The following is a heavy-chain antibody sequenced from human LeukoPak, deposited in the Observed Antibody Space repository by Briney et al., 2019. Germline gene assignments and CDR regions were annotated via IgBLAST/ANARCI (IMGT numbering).Heavy chain of an antibody. Sequence: PGGSLRLSCAASGFTFSSYSMNWVRQAPGKGLEWVSSISSSSSYIYYADSVKGRFTIYRDNAKNSLYLQVNSLRAEDTAVYYCARAPFGSSSNYWGQGTLVTVSS. CDR1: GFTFSSYS. J-gene: IGHJ4*02. CDR2: ISSSSSYI. D-gene: IGHD1-26*01. CDR3: ARAPFGSSSNY. V-gene: IGHV3-21*01.